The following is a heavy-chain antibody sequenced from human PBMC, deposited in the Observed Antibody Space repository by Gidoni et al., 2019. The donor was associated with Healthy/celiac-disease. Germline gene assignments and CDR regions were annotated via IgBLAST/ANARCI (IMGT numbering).Heavy chain of an antibody. J-gene: IGHJ6*02. CDR2: ISAYNGNT. CDR3: AREDWFGELDGMDV. V-gene: IGHV1-18*01. Sequence: QVHLVQSGAEVKKPGAAVKVACKASGYTCTSYGISWVRQAPGQGLEWMGWISAYNGNTNYAQKLQGRVTMTTDTSTSTAYMELRSLRSDDTAVYYCAREDWFGELDGMDVWGQGTTVTVSS. D-gene: IGHD3-10*01. CDR1: GYTCTSYG.